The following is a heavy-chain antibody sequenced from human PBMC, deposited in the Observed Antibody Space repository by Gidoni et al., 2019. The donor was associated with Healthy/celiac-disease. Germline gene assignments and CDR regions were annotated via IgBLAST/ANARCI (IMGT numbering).Heavy chain of an antibody. CDR3: ARHILDDIVATIDAFDI. CDR2: IYYSGST. V-gene: IGHV4-39*01. CDR1: GGSISSSSYY. J-gene: IGHJ3*02. Sequence: QLQLQASGPGLVKPSETLSLTCTVSGGSISSSSYYWGWIRQPPGKGLEWIGSIYYSGSTYYNPSLKSRVTISVDTSKNQFSLKLSSVTAADTAVYYCARHILDDIVATIDAFDIWGQGTMVTVSS. D-gene: IGHD5-12*01.